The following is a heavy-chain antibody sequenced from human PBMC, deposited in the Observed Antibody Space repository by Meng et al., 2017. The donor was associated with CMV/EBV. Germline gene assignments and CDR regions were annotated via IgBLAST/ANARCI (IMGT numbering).Heavy chain of an antibody. Sequence: LTTRGAGGGWIRQAPGKALEWLALIYWNGDQHYRPSLRSRLTIIKDTSEKLVVLRMTDMDPVDTATYYCAHTTQVLRDNDWSYDFEYWDQGTLVTVSS. CDR3: AHTTQVLRDNDWSYDFEY. D-gene: IGHD3-9*01. J-gene: IGHJ4*02. V-gene: IGHV2-5*01. CDR1: LTTRGAG. CDR2: IYWNGDQ.